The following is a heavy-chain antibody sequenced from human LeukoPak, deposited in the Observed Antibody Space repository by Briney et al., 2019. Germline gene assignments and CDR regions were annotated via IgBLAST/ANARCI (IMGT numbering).Heavy chain of an antibody. Sequence: SETLSLTCTVAGGSISSYYWSWIRQPPGKGLEWIGYIYYSGSTNYNPSLKSRVTISVDTSKNQFSLKLSSVTAADTAVYYCARQKPYYDSSGYSGGPLCLDVWGQGTTVTVSS. V-gene: IGHV4-59*08. CDR2: IYYSGST. CDR3: ARQKPYYDSSGYSGGPLCLDV. D-gene: IGHD3-22*01. CDR1: GGSISSYY. J-gene: IGHJ6*02.